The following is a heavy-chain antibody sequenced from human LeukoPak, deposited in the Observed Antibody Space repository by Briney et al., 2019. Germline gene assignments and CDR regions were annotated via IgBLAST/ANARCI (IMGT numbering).Heavy chain of an antibody. Sequence: RAGGSLRLSCAASGFTFSSYVMGWVRQAPGKGLEWVSGISSSGGSTNYADSVKGRFTISRDNAKNSLYLQMNSLRAEDTAVYYCARDLWGSYCAVGGQGTLVTVSS. CDR3: ARDLWGSYCAV. CDR1: GFTFSSYV. D-gene: IGHD1-26*01. CDR2: ISSSGGST. V-gene: IGHV3-23*01. J-gene: IGHJ4*02.